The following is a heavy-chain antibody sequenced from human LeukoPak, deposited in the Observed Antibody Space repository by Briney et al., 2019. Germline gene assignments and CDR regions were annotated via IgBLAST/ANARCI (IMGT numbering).Heavy chain of an antibody. CDR3: AKARAAAGTEGAFDI. J-gene: IGHJ3*02. D-gene: IGHD6-13*01. CDR1: GFTFSDYY. CDR2: ISWNSGSI. Sequence: PGGSLRLSCAASGFTFSDYYMSWIRQAPGKGLEWVSGISWNSGSIGYADSVKGRFTISRDNAKNSLYLQMNSLRAEDTALYYCAKARAAAGTEGAFDIWGQGTMVTVSS. V-gene: IGHV3-9*01.